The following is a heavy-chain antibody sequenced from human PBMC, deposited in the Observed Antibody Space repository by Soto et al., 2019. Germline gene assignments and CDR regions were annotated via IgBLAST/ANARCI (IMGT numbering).Heavy chain of an antibody. CDR1: GYTFTNHG. J-gene: IGHJ4*02. V-gene: IGHV1-18*04. D-gene: IGHD2-21*01. Sequence: GASVKVSCKASGYTFTNHGISWVRQAPGQGLEWVGWVSGYNDKTKSAQKFQGRVTMTTDTSTSTAYMELRSLRSDDTAVYYCARDFYPVAYLFDYWGQGTLVTGSS. CDR2: VSGYNDKT. CDR3: ARDFYPVAYLFDY.